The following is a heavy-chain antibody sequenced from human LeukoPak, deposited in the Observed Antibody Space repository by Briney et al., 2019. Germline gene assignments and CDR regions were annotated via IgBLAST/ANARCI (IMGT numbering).Heavy chain of an antibody. V-gene: IGHV1-2*02. Sequence: ASVKVSCKASGGTXSSYAISWVRQAPGQGLEWMGWINPNSGDTKYAQKFQGRVTMTRDTSISTAYMELSRLRSDDTAVYYCATQRGSYRWGTDFDYWGQGTLVTVSS. J-gene: IGHJ4*02. D-gene: IGHD3-16*01. CDR1: GGTXSSYA. CDR3: ATQRGSYRWGTDFDY. CDR2: INPNSGDT.